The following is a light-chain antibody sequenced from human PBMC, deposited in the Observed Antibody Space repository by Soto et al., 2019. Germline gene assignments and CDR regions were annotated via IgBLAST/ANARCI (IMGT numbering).Light chain of an antibody. CDR1: QGIRKD. J-gene: IGKJ2*01. Sequence: AVQMTQSPSSLSASVGDRVTITCRASQGIRKDLGWYQQKPGKAPKVLIYGASNLHNGVPTRFSGNGSGTEFPLTISNLQPADVATYYCLQDYNYPQASFGQGTKVE. CDR2: GAS. CDR3: LQDYNYPQAS. V-gene: IGKV1-6*01.